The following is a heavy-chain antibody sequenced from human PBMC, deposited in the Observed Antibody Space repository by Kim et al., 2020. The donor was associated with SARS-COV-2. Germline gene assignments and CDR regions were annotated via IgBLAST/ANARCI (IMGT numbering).Heavy chain of an antibody. D-gene: IGHD6-6*01. CDR1: GFTFSSYG. CDR2: IWYDGSNK. Sequence: GGSLRLSCAASGFTFSSYGMHWVRQAPGKGLEWVAVIWYDGSNKYYADSVKGRFTISRDNSKNTLYLQMNSLRAEDTAVYYCARAYSSSIYGWFDPWGQGTLVTVSS. V-gene: IGHV3-33*01. CDR3: ARAYSSSIYGWFDP. J-gene: IGHJ5*02.